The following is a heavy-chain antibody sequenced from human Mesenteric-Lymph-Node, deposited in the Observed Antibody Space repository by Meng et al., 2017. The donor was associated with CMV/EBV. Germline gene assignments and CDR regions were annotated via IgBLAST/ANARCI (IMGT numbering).Heavy chain of an antibody. CDR2: IYYSGST. V-gene: IGHV4-39*01. J-gene: IGHJ4*02. Sequence: GSFSSSSYYWRWIRQPPGKGLEWIGSIYYSGSTYYNPSLKSRVTISVDTSKNQFSLKLSSVTAADTAVYYCARQNSDFWSGYYFDYWGQGTLVTVSS. CDR3: ARQNSDFWSGYYFDY. D-gene: IGHD3-3*01. CDR1: GSFSSSSYY.